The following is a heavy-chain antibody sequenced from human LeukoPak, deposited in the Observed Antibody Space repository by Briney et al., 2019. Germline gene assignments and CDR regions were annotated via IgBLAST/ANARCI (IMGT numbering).Heavy chain of an antibody. Sequence: GGSLRLSCAASGFTFDDYAMHWVRQAPRKGLEWVSGISWNSGTIGYADSVKGRFTISRDNAKNSLYLQMNSLRAEDTALYYCAKDIGSTKYYYYGMDVWGQGTTVTVSS. CDR3: AKDIGSTKYYYYGMDV. J-gene: IGHJ6*02. V-gene: IGHV3-9*01. D-gene: IGHD1-26*01. CDR2: ISWNSGTI. CDR1: GFTFDDYA.